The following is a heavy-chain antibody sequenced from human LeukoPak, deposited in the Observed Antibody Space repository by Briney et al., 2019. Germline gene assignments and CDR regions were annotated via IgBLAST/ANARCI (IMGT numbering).Heavy chain of an antibody. Sequence: ASVKVSCKASGYTFTGYYMHWVRQAPGQGLEWMGWINPNSGGTNYAQKFQDRVTMTRDTSISTAYMELSGLTSEDTAIYFCARRGWVRGYSRSLFGYWGQGSLVTVSS. D-gene: IGHD5-12*01. V-gene: IGHV1-2*02. CDR2: INPNSGGT. CDR3: ARRGWVRGYSRSLFGY. J-gene: IGHJ4*02. CDR1: GYTFTGYY.